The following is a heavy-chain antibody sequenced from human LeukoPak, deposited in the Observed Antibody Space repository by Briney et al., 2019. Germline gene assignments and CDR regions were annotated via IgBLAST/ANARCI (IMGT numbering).Heavy chain of an antibody. Sequence: IFSSYSMSWVRQPPGKGLEWIGYIYYSGSTYYNPSLKSRVTISVDTSKNQFSLKLSSVTAADTAVYYCAKVDTAMVTFDYWGQGTLVTVSS. CDR2: IYYSGST. CDR1: IFSSYS. CDR3: AKVDTAMVTFDY. D-gene: IGHD5-18*01. J-gene: IGHJ4*02. V-gene: IGHV4-30-4*08.